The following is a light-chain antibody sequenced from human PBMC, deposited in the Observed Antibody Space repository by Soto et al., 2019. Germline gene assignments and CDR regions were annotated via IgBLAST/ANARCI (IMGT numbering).Light chain of an antibody. Sequence: QSALTQPRSVSGSPGQSVTISCTGTSSDVGAYNYVSWYQQHPGKVPKLMIYDVSRRPSGAPDRFSGSKSGNTASLTISGLQADDEADYYCCSYAGSYTLVFGGGTKLTVL. V-gene: IGLV2-11*01. J-gene: IGLJ3*02. CDR2: DVS. CDR1: SSDVGAYNY. CDR3: CSYAGSYTLV.